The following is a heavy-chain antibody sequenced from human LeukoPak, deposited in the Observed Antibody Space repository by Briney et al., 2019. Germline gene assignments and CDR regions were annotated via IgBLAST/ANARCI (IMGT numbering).Heavy chain of an antibody. J-gene: IGHJ4*01. CDR1: GGSISSYY. Sequence: SETLSLTCTVSGGSISSYYWSWIRQPPGKGLEWIGYIYYSGSTNYNPSLKSRVTISVDTSKNQFPLKLSSVTAADTAVYYCARDRGGYCSGGSCQPVGYFDYWGHGTLVTVSS. D-gene: IGHD2-15*01. CDR2: IYYSGST. V-gene: IGHV4-59*01. CDR3: ARDRGGYCSGGSCQPVGYFDY.